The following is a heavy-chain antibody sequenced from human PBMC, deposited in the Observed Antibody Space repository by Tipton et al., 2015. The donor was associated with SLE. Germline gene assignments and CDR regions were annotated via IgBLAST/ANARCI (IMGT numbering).Heavy chain of an antibody. D-gene: IGHD3-22*01. J-gene: IGHJ4*02. CDR2: INPNSGGT. CDR1: GYTFTGYY. V-gene: IGHV1-2*02. Sequence: QSGAEVKKPGASVKVSCKASGYTFTGYYMHWVRQAPGQGLEWMGWINPNSGGTNYAQKFQGRVTVTRDTSISTAYMELSRLRSDDTAVYYCARGDLNYYDSSGYYYIDYWGQGTLVTVSS. CDR3: ARGDLNYYDSSGYYYIDY.